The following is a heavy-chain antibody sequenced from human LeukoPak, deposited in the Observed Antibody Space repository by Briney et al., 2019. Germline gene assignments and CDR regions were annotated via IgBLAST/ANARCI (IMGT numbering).Heavy chain of an antibody. CDR2: INPSGGST. CDR3: ARGPLVTGGAFYYFDY. CDR1: GYTFTSYY. J-gene: IGHJ4*02. V-gene: IGHV1-46*01. D-gene: IGHD2-8*02. Sequence: GASVNVSCKASGYTFTSYYMHWVRQAPGQGLEWMGLINPSGGSTSYAQKSQGRVTMTRDTSTSTVYMELRSLRSEDTAVYYCARGPLVTGGAFYYFDYWGQGTLVTVSS.